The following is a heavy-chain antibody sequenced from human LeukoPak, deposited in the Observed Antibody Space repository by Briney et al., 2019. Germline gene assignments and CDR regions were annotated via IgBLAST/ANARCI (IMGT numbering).Heavy chain of an antibody. CDR2: IYTSGST. CDR1: GGSFSGYY. D-gene: IGHD3-10*01. CDR3: ARGFTMVRGVTPLYYYYMDV. Sequence: PSETLPLTCAVYGGSFSGYYWSWIRQPPGKGLEWIGRIYTSGSTNYNPSLKSRVTMSVDTSKNQFSLELSSVTAADTAVYYCARGFTMVRGVTPLYYYYMDVWGKGTTVTISS. V-gene: IGHV4-59*10. J-gene: IGHJ6*03.